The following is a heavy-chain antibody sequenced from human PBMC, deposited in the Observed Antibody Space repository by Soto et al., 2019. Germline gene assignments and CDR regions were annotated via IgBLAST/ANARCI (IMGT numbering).Heavy chain of an antibody. J-gene: IGHJ6*02. CDR2: IWYDGSNK. V-gene: IGHV3-33*01. Sequence: QVQLVESGGGVVQPGRSLRLSCAASGFTFSSYGIHWVRQAPGKGLEWVAVIWYDGSNKYYADSVKGRFTISRDNSKNTLYLQMNSLRAEDTAVYYCARSPPPDTYYYYGMDVWGQGTTVTVSS. CDR1: GFTFSSYG. CDR3: ARSPPPDTYYYYGMDV.